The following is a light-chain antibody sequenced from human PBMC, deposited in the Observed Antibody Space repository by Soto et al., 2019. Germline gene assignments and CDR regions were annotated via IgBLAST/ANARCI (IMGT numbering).Light chain of an antibody. V-gene: IGLV1-40*01. Sequence: QSVLTQPPSVSGAPGQRVTISCTGSSSDIGAGYDVHWYQQLPGIAPKLLIYGNSNRPSGVPDRFSGSKSGTSASLALTGVQAEGDADYSCQSYDSSLSGGVFGGGTKLTVL. CDR3: QSYDSSLSGGV. J-gene: IGLJ3*02. CDR1: SSDIGAGYD. CDR2: GNS.